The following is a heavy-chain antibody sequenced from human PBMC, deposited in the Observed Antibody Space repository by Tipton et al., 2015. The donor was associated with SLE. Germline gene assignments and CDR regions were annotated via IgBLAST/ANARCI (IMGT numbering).Heavy chain of an antibody. D-gene: IGHD6-13*01. CDR2: IYYSGST. CDR1: GGSISSHY. CDR3: ARGAWGQLVPDY. Sequence: TLSLTCTVSGGSISSHYWSWIRQPPGKGLEWIGYIYYSGSTNYNPSLKRRVTISVDTSKNQFSLKLSSVTAADTAVYYCARGAWGQLVPDYWGQGTLVTGSS. V-gene: IGHV4-59*11. J-gene: IGHJ4*02.